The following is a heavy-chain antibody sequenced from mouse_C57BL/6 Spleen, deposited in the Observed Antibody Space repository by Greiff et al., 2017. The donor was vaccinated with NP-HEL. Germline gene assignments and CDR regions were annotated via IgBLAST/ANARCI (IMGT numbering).Heavy chain of an antibody. Sequence: QVHVKQSDAELVKPGASVKISCKVYGYTFTDHTNHWMKQRPEQGLEWIGYIYPRDGSTKYNEKFKGKATLTADKSSSTAYMQLNSLTSEDSAVYFCARYPYYGSSYWYFDVWGTGTTVTVSS. J-gene: IGHJ1*03. V-gene: IGHV1-78*01. CDR2: IYPRDGST. CDR1: GYTFTDHT. CDR3: ARYPYYGSSYWYFDV. D-gene: IGHD1-1*01.